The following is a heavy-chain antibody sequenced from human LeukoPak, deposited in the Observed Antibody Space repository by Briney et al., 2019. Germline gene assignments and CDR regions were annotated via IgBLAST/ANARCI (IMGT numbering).Heavy chain of an antibody. CDR3: AKDDALGYCSSTSCYLVY. CDR1: GFTFSSYG. D-gene: IGHD2-2*01. V-gene: IGHV3-30*18. CDR2: ISYDGSNK. Sequence: GRSLRLSCAASGFTFSSYGMHWVRQAPGKGLEWVAVISYDGSNKYYADSVKGRFTISRDNSKNTLYLQMNSLRAEDTAVYYCAKDDALGYCSSTSCYLVYWGQGTLVTVSS. J-gene: IGHJ4*02.